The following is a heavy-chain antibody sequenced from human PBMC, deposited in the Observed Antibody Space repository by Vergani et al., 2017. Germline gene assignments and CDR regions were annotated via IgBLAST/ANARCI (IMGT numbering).Heavy chain of an antibody. Sequence: EVQLVQSGAEVKKPGESLTISCKGSGYSFTSYWIGWVRQMPGKGLEWMGIIYPGDSDTRYSPSFQGQVTISADKSISTAYLQWSSLKASDTAMYYCARDTPKSSSWDNYYYYGMDVWGQGTTVTVSS. CDR3: ARDTPKSSSWDNYYYYGMDV. CDR1: GYSFTSYW. J-gene: IGHJ6*02. V-gene: IGHV5-51*01. CDR2: IYPGDSDT. D-gene: IGHD6-13*01.